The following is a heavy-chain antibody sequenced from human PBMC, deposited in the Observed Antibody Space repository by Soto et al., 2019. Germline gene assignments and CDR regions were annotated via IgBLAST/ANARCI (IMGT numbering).Heavy chain of an antibody. D-gene: IGHD2-15*01. V-gene: IGHV3-48*03. Sequence: GGSLRLSCAVSGFTFSSYEKNWLRQAPGKGLERVSYISSSASAIYYADSVKGRFTISRDNAKNSLYLQMNSLRAEDMAVYYCAKSGLEDCSGGTCSRDDHWGQGTLVTVSS. CDR3: AKSGLEDCSGGTCSRDDH. J-gene: IGHJ4*02. CDR1: GFTFSSYE. CDR2: ISSSASAI.